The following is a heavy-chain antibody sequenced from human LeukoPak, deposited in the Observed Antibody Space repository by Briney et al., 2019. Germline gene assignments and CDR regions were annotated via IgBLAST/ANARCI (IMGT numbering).Heavy chain of an antibody. CDR1: GGSISSSSYY. V-gene: IGHV4-39*01. D-gene: IGHD3-9*01. CDR2: IYYSGST. CDR3: ARQYYDILTGTTNYYYYYYMDV. Sequence: SETLSLTCTVSGGSISSSSYYWGWIRQPPGKGLEWIGSIYYSGSTYYNPSLKSRVTISVDTSKNQFSLKLSSVTAADTAVYYCARQYYDILTGTTNYYYYYYMDVWGKGTTVTISS. J-gene: IGHJ6*03.